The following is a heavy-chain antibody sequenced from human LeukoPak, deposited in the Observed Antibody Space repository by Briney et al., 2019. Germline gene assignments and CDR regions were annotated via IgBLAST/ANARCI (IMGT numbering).Heavy chain of an antibody. Sequence: GGSLRLSCAASGFTVSSNFLSWVRQPPGKGREWVSSISSSSSYIYYADSVKGRFTISRDNAKNSLYLQMNSLRAEDTAVYYCARGRSGWPIFDYWGQGTLVTVSS. D-gene: IGHD6-19*01. J-gene: IGHJ4*02. CDR1: GFTVSSNF. CDR3: ARGRSGWPIFDY. V-gene: IGHV3-21*01. CDR2: ISSSSSYI.